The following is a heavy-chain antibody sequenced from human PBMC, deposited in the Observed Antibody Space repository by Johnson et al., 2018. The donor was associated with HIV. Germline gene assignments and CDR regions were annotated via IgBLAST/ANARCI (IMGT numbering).Heavy chain of an antibody. CDR2: LYSAGSA. J-gene: IGHJ3*02. Sequence: VQLVESGGGLIQPGGSLRLSCAASGFTVSSNYMSWVRQTPGKGLEWVSILYSAGSAYYADSVKGRFTVSRDSSRNTVYLQMNSLRAEDTAVYYCARAVLWFGDHVFDMWGQGTMVTVSS. V-gene: IGHV3-53*01. D-gene: IGHD3-10*01. CDR3: ARAVLWFGDHVFDM. CDR1: GFTVSSNY.